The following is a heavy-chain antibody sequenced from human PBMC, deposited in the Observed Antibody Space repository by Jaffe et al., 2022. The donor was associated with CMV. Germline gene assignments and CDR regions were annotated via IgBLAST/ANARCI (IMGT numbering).Heavy chain of an antibody. CDR3: AGPPVAGELPFDY. Sequence: QLQLQESGPGLVKPSETLSLTCTVSGGSISSSSYYWGWIRQPPGKGLEWIGSIYYSGSTYYNPSLKSRVTISVDTSKNQFSLKLSSVTAADTAVYYCAGPPVAGELPFDYWGQGTLVTVSS. V-gene: IGHV4-39*01. CDR2: IYYSGST. CDR1: GGSISSSSYY. J-gene: IGHJ4*02. D-gene: IGHD1-26*01.